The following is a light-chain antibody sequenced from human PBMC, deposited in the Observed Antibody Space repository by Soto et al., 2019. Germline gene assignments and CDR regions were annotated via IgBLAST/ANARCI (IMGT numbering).Light chain of an antibody. CDR2: DAS. V-gene: IGKV3-11*01. CDR1: QYITIY. CDR3: QQRADWPIT. Sequence: EIVLTQSPATLSLSPGERATLSCRASQYITIYLAWYQQKPGQAPRLLIYDASNRATGIPARFSGSGSGTDFILTISSLEPDDFAVYYCQQRADWPITFGQGTRLEIK. J-gene: IGKJ5*01.